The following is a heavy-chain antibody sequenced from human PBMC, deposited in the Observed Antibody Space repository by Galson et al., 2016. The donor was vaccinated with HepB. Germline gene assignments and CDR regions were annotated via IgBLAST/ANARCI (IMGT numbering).Heavy chain of an antibody. V-gene: IGHV3-23*01. J-gene: IGHJ4*02. D-gene: IGHD6-19*01. Sequence: SLRLSCAASGVTFSRYAMTWVRQTPGKGLEWVSSISGSGGTTYYPDSVKGRFIISRDNSKNTVYLQMHSLRGEDAAVYYCAPSRRTGWYYFDFWGQGTLVTVSS. CDR3: APSRRTGWYYFDF. CDR1: GVTFSRYA. CDR2: ISGSGGTT.